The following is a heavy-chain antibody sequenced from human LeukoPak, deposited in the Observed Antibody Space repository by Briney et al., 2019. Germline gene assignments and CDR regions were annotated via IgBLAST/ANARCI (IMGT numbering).Heavy chain of an antibody. J-gene: IGHJ4*02. CDR1: GYTFTNYG. CDR3: AREGQLLLDF. Sequence: GASVKVSCRASGYTFTNYGISWVRQAPGRGLEWMGWISTYNGNTNYAQKLKGRVTMTTDTPTRTAYMELRSLRSDDTAVYYCAREGQLLLDFWGQGTLVTVSA. CDR2: ISTYNGNT. V-gene: IGHV1-18*04. D-gene: IGHD2-2*01.